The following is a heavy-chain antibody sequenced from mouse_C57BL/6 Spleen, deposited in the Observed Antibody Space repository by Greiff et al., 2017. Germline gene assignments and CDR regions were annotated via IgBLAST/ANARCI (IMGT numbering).Heavy chain of an antibody. CDR3: ARHARAAQATPWFAY. D-gene: IGHD3-2*02. J-gene: IGHJ3*01. Sequence: VQVVESGAELVQPGASVKLSCKASGYTFTEYTIHWVKQRSGQGLEWIGWFYPGRGSIKYNEKFKDKATLTADKSSSTVDMVLSRFTSEDSAVYFCARHARAAQATPWFAYWGQGTLVTVSA. CDR2: FYPGRGSI. CDR1: GYTFTEYT. V-gene: IGHV1-62-2*01.